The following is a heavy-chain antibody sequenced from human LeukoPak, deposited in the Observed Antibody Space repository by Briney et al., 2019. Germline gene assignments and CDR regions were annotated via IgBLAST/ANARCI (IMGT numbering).Heavy chain of an antibody. J-gene: IGHJ4*02. CDR1: GFTFSSYG. CDR2: LKEDGSDT. CDR3: ARIGYSSSSFDY. V-gene: IGHV3-7*01. D-gene: IGHD6-13*01. Sequence: GGSLRLSCAASGFTFSSYGMHWVRQAPGKGLEWLANLKEDGSDTYYVDSVKGRFTISRDNAKNSLYLQMNSLRAEDTAVYYCARIGYSSSSFDYWGQGTLVTVSS.